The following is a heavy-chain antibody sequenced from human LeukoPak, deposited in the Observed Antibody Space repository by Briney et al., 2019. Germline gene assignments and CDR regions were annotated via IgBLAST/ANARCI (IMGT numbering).Heavy chain of an antibody. CDR1: GFTFSNYA. CDR2: ISSNGGST. V-gene: IGHV3-64*01. CDR3: ARDRFSYYYYMDV. J-gene: IGHJ6*03. Sequence: GGSLRLSXGASGFTFSNYAMHWVRQAPGKGLEYVSAISSNGGSTYYANSVKGRFTISRDNSKNTLYLQMGSLRAEDMAVYYCARDRFSYYYYMDVWGKGTTVTVSS.